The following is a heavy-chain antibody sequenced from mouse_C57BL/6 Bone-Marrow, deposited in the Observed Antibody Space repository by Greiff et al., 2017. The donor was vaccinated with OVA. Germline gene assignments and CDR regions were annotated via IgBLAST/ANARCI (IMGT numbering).Heavy chain of an antibody. CDR2: LYPGDGDT. V-gene: IGHV1-82*01. D-gene: IGHD1-1*01. CDR3: ARKEYYDGDYYAMDY. J-gene: IGHJ4*01. Sequence: SGPELVKPGASVKISCKASGYAFSSSWMNWVKQRPGKGLEWIGRLYPGDGDTNYNGKFKGKATLTADKSSSTAYMQLSSLTSEDSAVYFCARKEYYDGDYYAMDYWGQGTSVTVSS. CDR1: GYAFSSSW.